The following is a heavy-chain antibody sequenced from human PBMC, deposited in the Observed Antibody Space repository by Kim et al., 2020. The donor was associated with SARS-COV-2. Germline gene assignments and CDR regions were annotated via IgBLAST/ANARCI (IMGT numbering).Heavy chain of an antibody. CDR1: GDNVSSNNVA. CDR3: ARGDVGGYIFGSFYYYFDV. D-gene: IGHD6-25*01. CDR2: TYYRSKWFS. V-gene: IGHV6-1*01. J-gene: IGHJ6*03. Sequence: SQTLSLTCVISGDNVSSNNVAWNWIRQSPSRGLEWLGRTYYRSKWFSDYAPSVESRITITSDTSKNQFSLQLNSVTPEDTAVYYCARGDVGGYIFGSFYYYFDVWAKGTTVTVSS.